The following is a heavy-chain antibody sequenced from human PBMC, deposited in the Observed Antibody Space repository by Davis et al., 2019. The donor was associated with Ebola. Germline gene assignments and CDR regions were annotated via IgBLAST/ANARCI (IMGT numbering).Heavy chain of an antibody. D-gene: IGHD3-3*01. CDR1: GYNFTGYY. Sequence: ASVKVSCKASGYNFTGYYIHWVRQAPGQGLEWMGWINPNSGDTKYAQKFQGRVTVTRDTSIRTAYMELPRLRSDDTAVFFCTRGSGFWSGYFTAHFEFWGQGTLVTVSS. J-gene: IGHJ4*01. V-gene: IGHV1-2*02. CDR3: TRGSGFWSGYFTAHFEF. CDR2: INPNSGDT.